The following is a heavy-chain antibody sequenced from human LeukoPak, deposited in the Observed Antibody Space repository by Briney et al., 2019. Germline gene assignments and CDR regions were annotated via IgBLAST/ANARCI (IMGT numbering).Heavy chain of an antibody. V-gene: IGHV4-34*01. D-gene: IGHD3-22*01. CDR2: INHSGST. J-gene: IGHJ5*02. CDR3: APPPYYYEANGYSVA. CDR1: GGSFSGYY. Sequence: SETLSLTCGVYGGSFSGYYWSWIRQPPGKGLEWSGEINHSGSTNYNPSLKSRVTISVDTSKHQFSLKLSSVTAADTAVYYCAPPPYYYEANGYSVAWGQGTLVTVSS.